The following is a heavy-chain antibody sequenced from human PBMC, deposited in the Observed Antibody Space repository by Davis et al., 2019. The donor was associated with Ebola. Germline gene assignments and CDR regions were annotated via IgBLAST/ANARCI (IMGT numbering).Heavy chain of an antibody. CDR3: ARAWGSSWYWWFDP. V-gene: IGHV3-30*04. D-gene: IGHD6-13*01. CDR2: ISYDGSNK. CDR1: GFTFSSYA. Sequence: GGSLRLSCAASGFTFSSYAMHWVRQAPGKGLEWVAVISYDGSNKYYADSVKGRFTISRDNSKNTLYLQMNSLRAEDTAVYYCARAWGSSWYWWFDPWGQGTLVTVSS. J-gene: IGHJ5*02.